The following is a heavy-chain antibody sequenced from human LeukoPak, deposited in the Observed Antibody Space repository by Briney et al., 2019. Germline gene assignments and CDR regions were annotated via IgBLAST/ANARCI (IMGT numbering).Heavy chain of an antibody. CDR2: MSHDGNYK. J-gene: IGHJ4*02. CDR3: AKEHGGFQGFDL. Sequence: PGGSLRLSCVASEVTFSSYVMHWVRQAPGKGLEWVAVMSHDGNYKHYGDSVKGRFTISRDNSKNTLFLQMSSLTPEYTAVYYCAKEHGGFQGFDLWGQGTLVTVSS. D-gene: IGHD4-23*01. CDR1: EVTFSSYV. V-gene: IGHV3-30*18.